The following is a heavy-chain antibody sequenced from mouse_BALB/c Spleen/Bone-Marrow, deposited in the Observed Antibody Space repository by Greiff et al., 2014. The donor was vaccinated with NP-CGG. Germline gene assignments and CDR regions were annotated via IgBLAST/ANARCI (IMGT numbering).Heavy chain of an antibody. J-gene: IGHJ4*01. CDR1: GFTFSDYY. CDR2: ITKGGGST. V-gene: IGHV5-12*02. CDR3: ARQLAYAMDY. D-gene: IGHD4-1*01. Sequence: EVKLMESGGGLVQPGGSLKLSCATSGFTFSDYYIYLVRQTPEKRLEWVAYITKGGGSTYYPDIVKGRFTISRDNAKNTLYLQMSRLKSEDTAMYYCARQLAYAMDYWGQGTSVTVSS.